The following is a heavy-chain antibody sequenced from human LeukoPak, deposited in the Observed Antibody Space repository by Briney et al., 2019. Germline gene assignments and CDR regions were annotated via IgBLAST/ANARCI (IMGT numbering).Heavy chain of an antibody. CDR2: IRYDGSNK. Sequence: QAGGSLRLSCAASGFTFSTYGMHWVRQAPGKGLEWVAFIRYDGSNKYYADSVKGRFTISRDNSKNTLYLQMNSLRAEDTAVYYCAKDSSGYGWAFDIWGQGTMVTVSS. V-gene: IGHV3-30*02. CDR3: AKDSSGYGWAFDI. D-gene: IGHD3-22*01. CDR1: GFTFSTYG. J-gene: IGHJ3*02.